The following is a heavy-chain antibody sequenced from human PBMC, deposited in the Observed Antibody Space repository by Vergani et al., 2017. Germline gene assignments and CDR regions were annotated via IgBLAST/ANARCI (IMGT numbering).Heavy chain of an antibody. J-gene: IGHJ4*02. CDR3: VRPGXDYRNMITYFLDY. Sequence: QVQVVQSGAAVKKPGASVKLSCKSSGYIFNSYYIHWVRQAPGQGLEWMGLLDPRGGPPTYAEKFEGRVTLTSDTSTSTFYMELRSLRSDDTAVYYCVRPGXDYRNMITYFLDYWGQGSLVSVSS. D-gene: IGHD3-16*01. V-gene: IGHV1-46*02. CDR1: GYIFNSYY. CDR2: LDPRGGPP.